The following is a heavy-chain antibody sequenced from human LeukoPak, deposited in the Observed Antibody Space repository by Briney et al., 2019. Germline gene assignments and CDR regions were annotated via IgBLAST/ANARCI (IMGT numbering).Heavy chain of an antibody. CDR2: IYYSGST. CDR1: GGSISSYY. CDR3: AGSYDSSGSLGNFDY. Sequence: SETLSLTCTVSGGSISSYYWSWIRQPPGKGLEWIGYIYYSGSTNYNPSLKSRVTISVDTSKNQFSLKLSSVTAADTAVYYCAGSYDSSGSLGNFDYWGQGTLVTVSS. J-gene: IGHJ4*02. D-gene: IGHD3-22*01. V-gene: IGHV4-59*12.